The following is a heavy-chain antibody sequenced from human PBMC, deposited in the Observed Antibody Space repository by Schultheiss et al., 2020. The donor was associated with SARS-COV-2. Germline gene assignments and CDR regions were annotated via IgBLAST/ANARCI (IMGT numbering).Heavy chain of an antibody. CDR3: ARGEQLGGYYYYYGMDV. J-gene: IGHJ6*02. V-gene: IGHV3-33*01. CDR1: GFTFSSYG. CDR2: IWYDGSNK. D-gene: IGHD6-6*01. Sequence: GGSLRLSCAASGFTFSSYGMHWVRQAPGKGLEWVAVIWYDGSNKYYADSVKGRFTISRDNSKNTLYLQMNSLRAEDTAVYYCARGEQLGGYYYYYGMDVWGQGTTVTVSS.